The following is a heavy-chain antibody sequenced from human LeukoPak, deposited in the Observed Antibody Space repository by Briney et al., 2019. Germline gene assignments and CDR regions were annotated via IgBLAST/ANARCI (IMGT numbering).Heavy chain of an antibody. CDR2: INSSSTSI. CDR3: ARLSLRPT. V-gene: IGHV3-48*02. J-gene: IGHJ4*02. CDR1: GFSFSSYT. D-gene: IGHD3-3*01. Sequence: GGSLRLSCAASGFSFSSYTMNWVRQAPGKGLEWVSYINSSSTSIYYADSVKGRFTISRDNAKNSLFLQMNSLRDEDTALYYCARLSLRPTWGQGTLVTVSS.